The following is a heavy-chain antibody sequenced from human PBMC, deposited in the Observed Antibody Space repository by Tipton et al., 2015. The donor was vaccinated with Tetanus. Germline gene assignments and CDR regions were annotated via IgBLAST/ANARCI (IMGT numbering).Heavy chain of an antibody. CDR1: GGSISSYY. V-gene: IGHV4-59*01. Sequence: GLVKPSETLSLTCTVSGGSISSYYWSWIRQPPGKGLEWIGYIYYSGSTNYNPSLKSRVTISVDTSKNQFSLKLSSVTAADTAVYYCATIAAGEYYYYGMDVWGQGTTVTVSS. CDR2: IYYSGST. D-gene: IGHD6-13*01. CDR3: ATIAAGEYYYYGMDV. J-gene: IGHJ6*02.